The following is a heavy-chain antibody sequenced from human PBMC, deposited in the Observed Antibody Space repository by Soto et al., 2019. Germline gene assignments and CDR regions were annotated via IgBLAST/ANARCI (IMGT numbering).Heavy chain of an antibody. D-gene: IGHD4-17*01. Sequence: PGGSLRLSCAASGFTFSSYWMSWVRQAPGKGLEWVANIKQDGSEQYYVDSVRGRFTISRDNAKNSLYLQMISLRAEDTAVYYCARASDYGDYLMYFDYWGQGTLVTVSS. V-gene: IGHV3-7*05. CDR3: ARASDYGDYLMYFDY. CDR1: GFTFSSYW. J-gene: IGHJ4*02. CDR2: IKQDGSEQ.